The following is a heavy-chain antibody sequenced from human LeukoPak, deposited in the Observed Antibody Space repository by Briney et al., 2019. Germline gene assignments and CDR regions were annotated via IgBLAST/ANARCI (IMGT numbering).Heavy chain of an antibody. Sequence: PSETLSLTCAVYGGSFSGYYWSWIRQPPGKGLEWIGEINHSGSTNYNPSLKSRVTISVDTSKNQFSLKLSSVTAADTAVYYCARGRRDYGDHPSFDYWGQGTLVTVSS. D-gene: IGHD4-17*01. CDR3: ARGRRDYGDHPSFDY. CDR2: INHSGST. V-gene: IGHV4-34*01. J-gene: IGHJ4*02. CDR1: GGSFSGYY.